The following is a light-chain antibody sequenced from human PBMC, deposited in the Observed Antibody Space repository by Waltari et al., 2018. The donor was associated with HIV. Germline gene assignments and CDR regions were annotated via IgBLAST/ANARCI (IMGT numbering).Light chain of an antibody. V-gene: IGKV3-15*01. CDR2: GAS. J-gene: IGKJ1*01. CDR1: QRVGSS. CDR3: QQYDDWPWT. Sequence: LMTQSPATLSVSPGERATLSCRASQRVGSSVAWYHQIPGQAPRLLIYGASTRASGVPARFTGSGSQTEFTLTISSLQSEDFAVYFCQQYDDWPWTFGQGTKVEIK.